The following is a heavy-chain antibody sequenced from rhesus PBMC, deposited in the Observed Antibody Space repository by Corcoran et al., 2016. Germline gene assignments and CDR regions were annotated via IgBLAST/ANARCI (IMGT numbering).Heavy chain of an antibody. J-gene: IGHJ4*01. V-gene: IGHV4-169*01. Sequence: QLQLQESGPGLVKPSETLSLTCAVSGGSISSSSWSWIRQAPGKGLEWIGYVYGSGSSTNYNPSLKSRVTLSVDTSKNQLSLKLSSVTAADTAVYYCARGDYWGQGVLVTVSS. CDR2: VYGSGSST. CDR3: ARGDY. CDR1: GGSISSSS.